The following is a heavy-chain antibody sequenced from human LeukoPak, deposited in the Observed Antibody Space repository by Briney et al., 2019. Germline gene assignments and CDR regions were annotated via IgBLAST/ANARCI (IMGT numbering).Heavy chain of an antibody. J-gene: IGHJ4*02. CDR1: GFTFSSYA. D-gene: IGHD5-12*01. Sequence: GGSLRLSCAASGFTFSSYAMSWVRQAPGKGLEWVSAISGSGGSTYYADSVKGRFTISRDNSKSTLYLQMNSQRAEDTAVYYCAKDPGGYSGYEYQDYWGQGTLVTVSS. V-gene: IGHV3-23*01. CDR3: AKDPGGYSGYEYQDY. CDR2: ISGSGGST.